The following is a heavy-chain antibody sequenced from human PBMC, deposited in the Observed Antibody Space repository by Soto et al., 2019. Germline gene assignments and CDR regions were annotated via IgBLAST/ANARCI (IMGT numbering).Heavy chain of an antibody. J-gene: IGHJ6*03. V-gene: IGHV1-69*02. CDR1: GGTFSSYT. Sequence: QVQLVQSGAEVKKPGSSVKVSCKASGGTFSSYTISWVRQAPGQGLEWMGRIIPILGIANYAQKFQGRVTITADKSTSTAYMELSSLRSEDTAVYYCVSVAARFEDYYYMDVWGKGTTVTVSS. CDR2: IIPILGIA. CDR3: VSVAARFEDYYYMDV. D-gene: IGHD6-6*01.